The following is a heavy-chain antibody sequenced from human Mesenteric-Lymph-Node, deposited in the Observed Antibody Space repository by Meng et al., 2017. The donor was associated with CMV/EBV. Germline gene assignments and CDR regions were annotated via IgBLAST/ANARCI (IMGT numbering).Heavy chain of an antibody. CDR2: ISSSSSYI. J-gene: IGHJ4*02. CDR3: AKGVLIAAAGTSYYFDY. Sequence: GESLKISCAASGFTFSSYAMSWVRQAPGKGLEWVSSISSSSSYIYYADSVKGRFTISRDNAKNSLYLQMNSLRAEDTAVYYCAKGVLIAAAGTSYYFDYWGQGTLVTVSS. V-gene: IGHV3-21*04. CDR1: GFTFSSYA. D-gene: IGHD6-13*01.